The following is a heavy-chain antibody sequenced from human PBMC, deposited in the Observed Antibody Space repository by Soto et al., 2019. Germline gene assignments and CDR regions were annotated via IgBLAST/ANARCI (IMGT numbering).Heavy chain of an antibody. D-gene: IGHD3-22*01. Sequence: GGSLRLSCTASGFTFGDYAMSWVRQASGKGLEWVVFIRSKAYGGTTEYAASVKGRFTISRDDSKSIAYLQMNSLKTEDTAVYYCTRVYYYDSSGSFTPTYGMDVWGQGTTVTVSS. V-gene: IGHV3-49*04. J-gene: IGHJ6*02. CDR1: GFTFGDYA. CDR3: TRVYYYDSSGSFTPTYGMDV. CDR2: IRSKAYGGTT.